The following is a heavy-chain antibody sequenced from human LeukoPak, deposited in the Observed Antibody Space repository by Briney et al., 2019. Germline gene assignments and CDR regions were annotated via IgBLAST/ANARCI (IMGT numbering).Heavy chain of an antibody. V-gene: IGHV1-46*01. J-gene: IGHJ6*02. CDR3: ASYMAANHYYGMDV. D-gene: IGHD6-25*01. CDR1: GYTFTSYY. Sequence: ASVKVSRNASGYTFTSYYMHWVRQAPGQGLEWMGIINPSDGSTSYAQKFQGRVTMTRDTSTSTVYMELSSLRAEATAVYYCASYMAANHYYGMDVWGQGTTVTVFS. CDR2: INPSDGST.